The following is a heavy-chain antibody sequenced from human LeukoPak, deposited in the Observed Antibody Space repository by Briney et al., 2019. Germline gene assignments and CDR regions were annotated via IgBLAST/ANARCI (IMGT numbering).Heavy chain of an antibody. CDR1: GGTFSSYA. CDR2: IIPIFGTA. CDR3: ARVSYGSGSYWEQIYAFDI. D-gene: IGHD3-10*01. J-gene: IGHJ3*02. V-gene: IGHV1-69*05. Sequence: SVKVSCKASGGTFSSYAISWVRQAPGQGLESMGRIIPIFGTANYAQKFQGRVTITTDESTSTAYMELSSLRSEDTAVYYCARVSYGSGSYWEQIYAFDIWGQGTMVTVSS.